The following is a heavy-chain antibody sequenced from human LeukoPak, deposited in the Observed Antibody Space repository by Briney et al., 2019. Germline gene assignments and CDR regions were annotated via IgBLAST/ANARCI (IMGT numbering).Heavy chain of an antibody. CDR3: ARDGNYCSGGSCYSGNPFDP. J-gene: IGHJ5*02. CDR1: GGTFSSYA. Sequence: SVKVSCKASGGTFSSYAISWVLQAPGQGLEWMGGIIPIFGTANYAQKFQGRVTITTDESTSTAYMELSSLRSEDTAVYYCARDGNYCSGGSCYSGNPFDPWGQGTLVTVSS. V-gene: IGHV1-69*05. D-gene: IGHD2-15*01. CDR2: IIPIFGTA.